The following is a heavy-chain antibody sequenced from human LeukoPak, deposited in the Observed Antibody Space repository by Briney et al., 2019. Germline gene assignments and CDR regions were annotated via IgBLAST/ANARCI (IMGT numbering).Heavy chain of an antibody. CDR1: GFTFSSYG. V-gene: IGHV3-33*06. Sequence: PGRSLRLSCAASGFTFSSYGMHWVRQAPGKGLEWVAVIWYDGSNKYYADSVKGRFTISRDNSKNTLYLQMNSLRAEDTAVYYCAKVTRVAVAGYFDYWGQGTLVTVSS. CDR2: IWYDGSNK. D-gene: IGHD6-19*01. CDR3: AKVTRVAVAGYFDY. J-gene: IGHJ4*02.